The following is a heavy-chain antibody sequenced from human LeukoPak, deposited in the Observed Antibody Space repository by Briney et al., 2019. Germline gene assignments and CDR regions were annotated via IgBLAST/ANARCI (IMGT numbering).Heavy chain of an antibody. CDR1: GFTFSSYG. J-gene: IGHJ4*02. D-gene: IGHD4-23*01. V-gene: IGHV3-30*02. Sequence: GRSLRLSCAASGFTFSSYGIHWVRQAPGKGLEWVTFIRYDGSNKYYADSVKGRFTISRDNSKNAVYLQMNSLRGEDTAVYYCAKDRWVGAPTYYFDYWGQGTLVTVSS. CDR2: IRYDGSNK. CDR3: AKDRWVGAPTYYFDY.